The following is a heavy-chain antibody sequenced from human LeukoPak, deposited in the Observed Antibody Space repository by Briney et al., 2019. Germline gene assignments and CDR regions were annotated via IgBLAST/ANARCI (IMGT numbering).Heavy chain of an antibody. Sequence: GGSLRLSCAASGFTVSNNFMSWVRQAPGKGLEWVSVIYSGGSTYYADSVKGRFTISRDNSKNTLYLQMDSLRAEGTAVYYCAREGDDSSGYYPHFDYWGQGTLVTVSS. V-gene: IGHV3-53*01. D-gene: IGHD3-22*01. CDR3: AREGDDSSGYYPHFDY. CDR2: IYSGGST. CDR1: GFTVSNNF. J-gene: IGHJ4*02.